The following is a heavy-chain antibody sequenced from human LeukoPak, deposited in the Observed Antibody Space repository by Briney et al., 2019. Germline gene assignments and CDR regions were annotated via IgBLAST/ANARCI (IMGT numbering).Heavy chain of an antibody. CDR3: ARRIKRTAAFDI. V-gene: IGHV1-2*02. CDR1: GYTFTDYY. CDR2: INPNSGGT. Sequence: ASVKVSCKAFGYTFTDYYIHWVRQAPGQGLDWMGWINPNSGGTNYAQKFQGRVTLTRDTSISTAYMELSRLKSDDTAVYYCARRIKRTAAFDIWGQGTMVTVSS. D-gene: IGHD1-1*01. J-gene: IGHJ3*02.